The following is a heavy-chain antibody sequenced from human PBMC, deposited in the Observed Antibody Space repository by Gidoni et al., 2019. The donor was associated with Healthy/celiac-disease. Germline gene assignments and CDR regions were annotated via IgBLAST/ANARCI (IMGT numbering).Heavy chain of an antibody. Sequence: QVQLVQSGAEVKKPGASVKVSCKASGYTFTSYGISWVRQAPGQELEWMGWNSAYNGNTNYAQKLQGRVTMTTDTSTSTAYMELRSLRSDDTAVYYCARSITIFGVVPRYYYGMDVWGKGTTVTVSS. CDR1: GYTFTSYG. V-gene: IGHV1-18*01. CDR3: ARSITIFGVVPRYYYGMDV. D-gene: IGHD3-3*01. J-gene: IGHJ6*04. CDR2: NSAYNGNT.